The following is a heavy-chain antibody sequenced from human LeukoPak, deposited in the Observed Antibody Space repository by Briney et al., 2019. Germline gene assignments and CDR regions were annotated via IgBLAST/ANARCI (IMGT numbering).Heavy chain of an antibody. D-gene: IGHD6-13*01. CDR3: ARVPRSSSWYGDGYYYGMDV. CDR2: IYYSGST. J-gene: IGHJ6*02. CDR1: GGSMSSYY. V-gene: IGHV4-59*01. Sequence: SETLSLTCTVSGGSMSSYYWSWIRQPPGKGLEWIGYIYYSGSTNYNPSLKSRVTISVDTSKDQFSLKLSSVTAADTAVYYCARVPRSSSWYGDGYYYGMDVWGQGTTVTVSS.